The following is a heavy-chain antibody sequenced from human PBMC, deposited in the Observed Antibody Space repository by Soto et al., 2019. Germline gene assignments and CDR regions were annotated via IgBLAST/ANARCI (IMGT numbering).Heavy chain of an antibody. D-gene: IGHD6-19*01. CDR3: ARIAVAGTAYYYYMDV. Sequence: EVQLVESGGGLVQPGGSLRPSCAASGFTFSSYGMSWVRQAPGKGLSWVANIKQDGSEKYYVDSVKGRFTISRDNAKNSLYLQMNSLRAEDTAVYYCARIAVAGTAYYYYMDVWGKGTTVTVSS. CDR2: IKQDGSEK. V-gene: IGHV3-7*01. CDR1: GFTFSSYG. J-gene: IGHJ6*03.